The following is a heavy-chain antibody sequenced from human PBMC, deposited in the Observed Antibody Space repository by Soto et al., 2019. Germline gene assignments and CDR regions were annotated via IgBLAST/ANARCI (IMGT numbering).Heavy chain of an antibody. CDR3: ARDTAGGGV. Sequence: EVQLVESGGDLVQPGGSLRLSCAASGFTVSNNYMTWVRQPQGKGLEWVSISYSGGSTYYADSVKGRFTISRDNSKNTLLLQMNSLRVEDTAVYYCARDTAGGGVWGHGTTVTVSS. CDR2: SYSGGST. V-gene: IGHV3-66*01. J-gene: IGHJ6*02. CDR1: GFTVSNNY. D-gene: IGHD5-18*01.